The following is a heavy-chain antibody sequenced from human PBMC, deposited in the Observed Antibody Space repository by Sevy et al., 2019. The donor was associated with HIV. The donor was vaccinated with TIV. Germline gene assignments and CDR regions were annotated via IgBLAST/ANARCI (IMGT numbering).Heavy chain of an antibody. CDR1: GGSLSGYY. CDR3: ARGQWEHPF. D-gene: IGHD1-26*01. Sequence: SETLSLTCAVYGGSLSGYYWSWIRQPPGKGLEWIGEIMPSGITNYNPSLKSRVSISIDTSKNQFSLKVNSVTAADTAMYVCARGQWEHPFWGQGTQVTVSS. J-gene: IGHJ4*02. V-gene: IGHV4-34*01. CDR2: IMPSGIT.